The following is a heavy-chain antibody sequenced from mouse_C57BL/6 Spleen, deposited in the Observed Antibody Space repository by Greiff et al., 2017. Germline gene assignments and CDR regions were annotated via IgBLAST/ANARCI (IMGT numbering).Heavy chain of an antibody. CDR2: IYPGSGNT. V-gene: IGHV1-66*01. Sequence: QVQLQQSGPELVKPGASVKISCKASGYSFTSYYIHWVKQRPGQGLEWIGWIYPGSGNTKYNEKFKGKATLTADTSSSTAYMQLSSLTSEDSAVYYCAKGTTVGRGYFDYWGQGTTLTVSS. J-gene: IGHJ2*01. CDR3: AKGTTVGRGYFDY. CDR1: GYSFTSYY. D-gene: IGHD1-1*01.